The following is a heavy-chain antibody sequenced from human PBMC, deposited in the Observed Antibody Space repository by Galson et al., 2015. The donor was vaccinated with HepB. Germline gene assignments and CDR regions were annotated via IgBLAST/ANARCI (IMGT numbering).Heavy chain of an antibody. Sequence: SLRLSCAASGFTFRSYAMSWVCRAPGKGLEWVSAISGSGGSPYYADSVKGLFTISRDNSKNTLYLQMNRLIAEDTAVYYCAKDLDVVVPAAFGIWGQGTMVTVSS. D-gene: IGHD2-2*01. V-gene: IGHV3-23*01. J-gene: IGHJ3*02. CDR3: AKDLDVVVPAAFGI. CDR1: GFTFRSYA. CDR2: ISGSGGSP.